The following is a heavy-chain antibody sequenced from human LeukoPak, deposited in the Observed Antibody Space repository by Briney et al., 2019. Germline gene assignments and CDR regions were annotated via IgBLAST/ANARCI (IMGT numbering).Heavy chain of an antibody. V-gene: IGHV4-31*03. D-gene: IGHD4-17*01. Sequence: SETPSLTCTVSGGSISSGGYYWSWIRQHPGKGLEWIGYIYYSGSTYYNPSLKSRVTISVDTSKNQFSLKLSSVTAADTAVYYCARGGEMTTEYFQHWGQGTLVTVSS. CDR1: GGSISSGGYY. CDR3: ARGGEMTTEYFQH. CDR2: IYYSGST. J-gene: IGHJ1*01.